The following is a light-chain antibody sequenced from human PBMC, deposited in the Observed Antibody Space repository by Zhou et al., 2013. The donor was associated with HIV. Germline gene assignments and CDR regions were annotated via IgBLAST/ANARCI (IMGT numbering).Light chain of an antibody. CDR2: DAS. V-gene: IGKV1-13*02. Sequence: AIQLTQSPSSLSASVGDRVTITCRASQVISSALVWFQQKPGKPPNLLIYDASTLKSGVPSRFSGSGSGTDFTLTISSLQPEDFATYYCQQFKTYPLTFGGGTKVEIK. J-gene: IGKJ4*01. CDR3: QQFKTYPLT. CDR1: QVISSA.